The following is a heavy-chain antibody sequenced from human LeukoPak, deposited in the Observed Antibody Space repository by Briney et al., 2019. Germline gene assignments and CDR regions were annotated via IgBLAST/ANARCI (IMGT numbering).Heavy chain of an antibody. Sequence: GGSLRLSCAASGFTFNNYFMSWVRQAPGKGLEWVANIKQDGSEKYYGDSVKGRFTISRDNTKNTLFLYMDSLRDEDTAVYYCARDLVGAADWGQGTLVTVSS. CDR2: IKQDGSEK. CDR1: GFTFNNYF. CDR3: ARDLVGAAD. D-gene: IGHD1-26*01. J-gene: IGHJ4*02. V-gene: IGHV3-7*01.